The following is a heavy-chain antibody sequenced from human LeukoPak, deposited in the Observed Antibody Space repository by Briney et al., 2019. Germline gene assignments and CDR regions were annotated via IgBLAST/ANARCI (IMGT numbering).Heavy chain of an antibody. J-gene: IGHJ4*02. Sequence: GGSLRLSCAASGFTFSSYAKSWVRQAPGKGLEWVSTIGGSGTSTYYADSVKGRFTISRDISKSTLYLQMDSLRADDTAVYYCAKDWWDEWGQGTLVTVSS. CDR3: AKDWWDE. D-gene: IGHD1-26*01. CDR1: GFTFSSYA. V-gene: IGHV3-23*01. CDR2: IGGSGTST.